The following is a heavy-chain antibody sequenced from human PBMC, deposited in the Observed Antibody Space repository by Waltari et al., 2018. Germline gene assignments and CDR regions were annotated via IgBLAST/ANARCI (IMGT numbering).Heavy chain of an antibody. J-gene: IGHJ3*02. D-gene: IGHD3-22*01. CDR3: VGSSGRMSAFDI. V-gene: IGHV4-39*01. Sequence: QLQLQESGPGLVKPSETLSLTCTVSGGPISRSSYSWGWIRQPPGKGLEWIGSIYYSGSTYYNPSLKSRVTISVDTSKNQFSLKLSSVTAADTAVYYCVGSSGRMSAFDIWGQGTMVTVSS. CDR1: GGPISRSSYS. CDR2: IYYSGST.